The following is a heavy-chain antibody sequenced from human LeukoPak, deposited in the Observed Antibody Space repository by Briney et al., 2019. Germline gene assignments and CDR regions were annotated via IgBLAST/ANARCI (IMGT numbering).Heavy chain of an antibody. D-gene: IGHD1-26*01. CDR2: IWYDGSNK. Sequence: WGSLRLSCAASGFTFSSYGMHWVRQAPGKGLEWVAVIWYDGSNKYYADSVKGRFTISGDNSKNTLYLQMNSLRAEDTAVYYCARDVNSGSYPDYWGQGTLVTVSS. J-gene: IGHJ4*02. CDR1: GFTFSSYG. V-gene: IGHV3-33*01. CDR3: ARDVNSGSYPDY.